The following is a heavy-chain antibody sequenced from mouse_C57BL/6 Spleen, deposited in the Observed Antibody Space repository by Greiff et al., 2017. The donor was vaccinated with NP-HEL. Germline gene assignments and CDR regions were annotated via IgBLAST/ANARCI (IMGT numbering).Heavy chain of an antibody. Sequence: LQESGAELARPGASVKMSCKASGYTFTSYTMHWVKQRPGQGLEWIGYINPSSGYTKYNQKFKDKATLTADKSSSTAYMQLSSLTSEDSAVYYCARSRDDLYYFDYWGQGTTLTVSS. D-gene: IGHD2-14*01. J-gene: IGHJ2*01. CDR1: GYTFTSYT. V-gene: IGHV1-4*01. CDR3: ARSRDDLYYFDY. CDR2: INPSSGYT.